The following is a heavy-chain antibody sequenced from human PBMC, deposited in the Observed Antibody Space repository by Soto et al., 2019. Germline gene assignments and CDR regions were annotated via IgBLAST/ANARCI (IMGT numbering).Heavy chain of an antibody. V-gene: IGHV4-31*03. J-gene: IGHJ5*02. CDR2: IYHSGST. Sequence: SETLSLTCTVSGGTISSGGYYWSWKRKHPGKGLEWIGYIYHSGSTYYNPSLKSRVAISVETSKNQFSLKLSSVTAADTAVYYCAREAAGILNWFDPWGQGTLVTVSS. D-gene: IGHD6-25*01. CDR1: GGTISSGGYY. CDR3: AREAAGILNWFDP.